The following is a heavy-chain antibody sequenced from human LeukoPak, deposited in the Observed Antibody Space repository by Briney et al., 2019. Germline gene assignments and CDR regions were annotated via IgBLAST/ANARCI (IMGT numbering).Heavy chain of an antibody. CDR3: ASLIAVAGVNYYGMDV. V-gene: IGHV4-59*12. CDR2: IYYSGST. CDR1: GGSISSYY. D-gene: IGHD6-19*01. Sequence: SETLSLTCTVSGGSISSYYWSWIRQPPGKGLEWIGYIYYSGSTNYNPSLKSRVTISVDTSKNQFSLKLSSVTAADTAVYYCASLIAVAGVNYYGMDVWGQGTTVTVSS. J-gene: IGHJ6*02.